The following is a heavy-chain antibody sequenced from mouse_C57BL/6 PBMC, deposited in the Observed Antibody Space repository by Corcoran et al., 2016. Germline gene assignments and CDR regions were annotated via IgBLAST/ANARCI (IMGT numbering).Heavy chain of an antibody. CDR3: ARRSFDYGNYVGAMDY. D-gene: IGHD2-1*01. J-gene: IGHJ4*01. CDR2: INPNNGGT. V-gene: IGHV1-18*01. Sequence: EVQLQQSGPELVKPGASVKIPCKASGYTFTDYNMDWVKQSHGKSLEWIGDINPNNGGTIYNQKFKGKATLTVDKSSSTAYMELRSLTSEDTAVYYCARRSFDYGNYVGAMDYWGQGTSVTVSS. CDR1: GYTFTDYN.